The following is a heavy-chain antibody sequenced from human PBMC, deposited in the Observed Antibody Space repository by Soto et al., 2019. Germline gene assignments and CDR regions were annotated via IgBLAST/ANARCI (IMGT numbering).Heavy chain of an antibody. J-gene: IGHJ6*03. CDR3: ASIPPYGDYYYYYYYSMDV. Sequence: EVQLVESGGGLVQPGGSLRLSCAASGFTVSSNYMSWVRQAPGKGLEWVSVIYSGGSTYYADSVKGRFTISRDNSKNTLYLQMNSLRAEDTAVYYCASIPPYGDYYYYYYYSMDVWGKGTTVTVSS. CDR1: GFTVSSNY. V-gene: IGHV3-66*01. D-gene: IGHD4-17*01. CDR2: IYSGGST.